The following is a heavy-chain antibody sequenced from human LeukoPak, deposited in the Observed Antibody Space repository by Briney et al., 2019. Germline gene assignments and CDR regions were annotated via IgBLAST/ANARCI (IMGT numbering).Heavy chain of an antibody. V-gene: IGHV4-39*01. J-gene: IGHJ6*03. Sequence: SETLSLTCTVSGGSISSSSYYWGWIRQPPGKGLEWIGSIYYSGSTYYNPSLKSRVTISVDTSKNQFSLKLSSVTAADTAVYYCARPLVVAATFDYMDVWGKGTTVTISS. CDR1: GGSISSSSYY. CDR2: IYYSGST. CDR3: ARPLVVAATFDYMDV. D-gene: IGHD2-15*01.